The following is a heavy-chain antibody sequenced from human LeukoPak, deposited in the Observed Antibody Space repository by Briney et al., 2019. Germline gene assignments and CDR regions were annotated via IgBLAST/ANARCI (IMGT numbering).Heavy chain of an antibody. CDR1: GFIFSRYW. CDR3: ARYGNGEWLAHYAFDV. D-gene: IGHD6-19*01. J-gene: IGHJ3*01. CDR2: INQDESER. Sequence: GGSLRLSCATSGFIFSRYWMSWVRQAPGKGLEWVANINQDESERNYVDSVKGRFTISRDNAKNSLDLQMNSLRAEDTAVYYCARYGNGEWLAHYAFDVWGQGTMVTVAS. V-gene: IGHV3-7*01.